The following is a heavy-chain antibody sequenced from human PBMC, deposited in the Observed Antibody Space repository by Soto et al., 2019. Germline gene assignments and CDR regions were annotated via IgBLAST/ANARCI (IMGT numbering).Heavy chain of an antibody. CDR3: AKRFGDYVGWFDP. D-gene: IGHD4-17*01. CDR2: IFSRGTP. Sequence: SETLSLTCTVSGVSITDYHWSWIRQSPGRGLEWIGYIFSRGTPNYNPSLKSRVTISVDTSRNQFSLKLNSPTAADTAMYFCAKRFGDYVGWFDPWGQGALVTVS. V-gene: IGHV4-59*01. J-gene: IGHJ5*02. CDR1: GVSITDYH.